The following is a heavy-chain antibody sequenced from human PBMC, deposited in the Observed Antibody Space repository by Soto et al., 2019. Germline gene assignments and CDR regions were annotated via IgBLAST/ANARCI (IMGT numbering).Heavy chain of an antibody. V-gene: IGHV1-69*13. CDR3: ARGSNYDYDYYYGMDV. CDR1: GGTFSSYA. CDR2: IIPIFGTA. J-gene: IGHJ6*02. D-gene: IGHD1-7*01. Sequence: PGPSVKVSCKASGGTFSSYAISWVRQAPGQGLEWMGGIIPIFGTANYAQKFQGRVTITADESTSTAYMELSSLRSEDTAVYYCARGSNYDYDYYYGMDVWGQGTTVTVSS.